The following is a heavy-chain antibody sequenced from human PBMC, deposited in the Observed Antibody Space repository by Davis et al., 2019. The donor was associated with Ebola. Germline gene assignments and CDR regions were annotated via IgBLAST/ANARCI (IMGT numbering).Heavy chain of an antibody. CDR1: GYTFTDFA. J-gene: IGHJ3*01. D-gene: IGHD1-1*01. V-gene: IGHV7-4-1*02. CDR2: IPTNTASP. Sequence: ASVTDSCKASGYTFTDFAINWLRQAPGQKFDWLGWIPTNTASPTYAPGFTGRLVFSLDTSVRKAYLPISSLQAEDTAVYYCARAGAMEVWGQGTMVTVSS. CDR3: ARAGAMEV.